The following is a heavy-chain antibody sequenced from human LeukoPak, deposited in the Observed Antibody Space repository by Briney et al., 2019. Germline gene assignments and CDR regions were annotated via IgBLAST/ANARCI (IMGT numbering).Heavy chain of an antibody. CDR3: ATTVSAGTYRYFQH. J-gene: IGHJ1*01. CDR1: GYIYTTYA. D-gene: IGHD6-13*01. Sequence: GASVKVSCKASGYIYTTYAMHWVRQAPGQGLEWMGWINAGNGNTKYSQKFQGRVTITRDTSANIAYMELSSLRSEDTAVYYCATTVSAGTYRYFQHWGQGTLVTVSS. CDR2: INAGNGNT. V-gene: IGHV1-3*01.